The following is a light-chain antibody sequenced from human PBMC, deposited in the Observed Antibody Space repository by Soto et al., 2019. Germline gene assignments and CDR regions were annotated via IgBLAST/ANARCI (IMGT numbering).Light chain of an antibody. CDR3: QQRSNWPSIT. V-gene: IGKV3-11*01. Sequence: EIVFTQSPDTLSLSPGERATLSCRASQSVGIYLAWYQQKPGQAPKVLIYRASIRATGIPDRFTGSGSGTDFTLTIRRLEPEDFAVYYCQQRSNWPSITFGQGTRLEIK. CDR1: QSVGIY. CDR2: RAS. J-gene: IGKJ5*01.